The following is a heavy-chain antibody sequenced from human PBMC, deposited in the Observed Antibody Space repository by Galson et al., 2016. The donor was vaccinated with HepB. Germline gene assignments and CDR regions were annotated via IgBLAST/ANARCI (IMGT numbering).Heavy chain of an antibody. Sequence: SVKVSCKAYGGTFSSYAFSWVRQAPGQGLEWMGGIIPIFGTAHYAQKFQGRVTITADKSTSTAYMELSSLISEDTAVYYCARDDRDQYYGSGGPFDYWGQGTLVTVSS. CDR3: ARDDRDQYYGSGGPFDY. J-gene: IGHJ4*02. V-gene: IGHV1-69*06. CDR1: GGTFSSYA. D-gene: IGHD3-10*01. CDR2: IIPIFGTA.